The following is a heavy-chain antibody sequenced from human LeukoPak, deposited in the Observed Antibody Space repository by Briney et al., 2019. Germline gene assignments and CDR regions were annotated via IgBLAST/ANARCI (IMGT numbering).Heavy chain of an antibody. CDR1: GGSISSGGYS. CDR3: ARDPARGYYYDSSGRFDY. CDR2: IYHSGST. V-gene: IGHV4-30-2*01. Sequence: SETLSLTCAVSGGSISSGGYSWSWIRQPPGKGLEWIGYIYHSGSTYYNPSLKSRVTISVDRSKNQLSLKLSSVTAADTAVYYCARDPARGYYYDSSGRFDYWGQGTLVTVSS. J-gene: IGHJ4*02. D-gene: IGHD3-22*01.